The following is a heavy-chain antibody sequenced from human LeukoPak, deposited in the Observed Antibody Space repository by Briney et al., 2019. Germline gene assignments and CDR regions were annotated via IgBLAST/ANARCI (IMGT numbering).Heavy chain of an antibody. CDR2: INPSGGST. V-gene: IGHV1-46*01. D-gene: IGHD3-22*01. CDR3: AKGWGIPMKGVVRFDF. Sequence: GASVKVSCKASGYTFTSYYMHWVRQAPPQGHERVGIINPSGGSTSYAQKFQGRVTMTRDTSTGTVNMELSSLRCEVTAVDSCAKGWGIPMKGVVRFDFWGQGTLAPVSS. CDR1: GYTFTSYY. J-gene: IGHJ4*02.